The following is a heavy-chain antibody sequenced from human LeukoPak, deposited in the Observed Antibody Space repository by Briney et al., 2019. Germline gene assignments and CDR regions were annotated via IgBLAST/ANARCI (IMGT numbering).Heavy chain of an antibody. Sequence: PGGSLRLSCAASRFTFNNYAMNWVRQAPGKGLEWVSAISGSGGGTYYADSVKGRFTISRDNAKNSLYLQMHSVRAEDTAVYFCARDPQFFDWLLAFDYWGQGALVTVSS. CDR2: ISGSGGGT. J-gene: IGHJ4*02. D-gene: IGHD3/OR15-3a*01. CDR1: RFTFNNYA. V-gene: IGHV3-23*01. CDR3: ARDPQFFDWLLAFDY.